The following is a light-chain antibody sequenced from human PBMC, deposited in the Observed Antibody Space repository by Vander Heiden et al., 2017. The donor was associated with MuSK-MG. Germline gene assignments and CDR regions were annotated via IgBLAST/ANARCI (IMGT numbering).Light chain of an antibody. Sequence: SYVLTQPPSLSVAPGKTARITCGGNNVGSKSVHWYQQKPGQAPVAVINYDSDRPSGIPERFSGSNSGNTATLTISRVEAGDEADYYCQVWDSSIRDHLVFGGGTKLTVL. CDR1: NVGSKS. V-gene: IGLV3-21*04. CDR3: QVWDSSIRDHLV. CDR2: YDS. J-gene: IGLJ2*01.